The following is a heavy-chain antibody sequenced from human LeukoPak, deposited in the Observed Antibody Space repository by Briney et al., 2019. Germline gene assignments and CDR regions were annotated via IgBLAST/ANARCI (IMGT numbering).Heavy chain of an antibody. Sequence: SETLSLTCAVSGGSISSNWWSWVRQPPGKGLEWIGEIYHSGSTNYNPSLKSRVTISVDKAKNQFSLKVTSVTAADTAVYYCAQNSGAYHIDNWGQGTLVTVSS. CDR2: IYHSGST. CDR1: GGSISSNW. D-gene: IGHD1-26*01. CDR3: AQNSGAYHIDN. J-gene: IGHJ4*02. V-gene: IGHV4-4*02.